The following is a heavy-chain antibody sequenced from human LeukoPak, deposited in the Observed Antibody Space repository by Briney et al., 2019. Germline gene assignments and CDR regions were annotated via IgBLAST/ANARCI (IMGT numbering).Heavy chain of an antibody. CDR2: INPDSGGS. Sequence: ASVKVSCKAYGYTFTGYYIHWVRQAPGQGLEWMSWINPDSGGSNYAQKFQGRVTMTRDTSISTAYMELSRLRSDDTAVYYCARPWGGSYLDAFDIWGQGTMVTVSS. V-gene: IGHV1-2*02. D-gene: IGHD1-26*01. J-gene: IGHJ3*02. CDR1: GYTFTGYY. CDR3: ARPWGGSYLDAFDI.